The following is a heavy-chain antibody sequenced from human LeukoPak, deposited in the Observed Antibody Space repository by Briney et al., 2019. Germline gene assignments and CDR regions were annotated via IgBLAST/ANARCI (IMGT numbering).Heavy chain of an antibody. CDR3: ARQASSWYEDY. CDR1: GGSISSSSYS. D-gene: IGHD6-13*01. J-gene: IGHJ4*02. Sequence: PSETLSLTCTVSGGSISSSSYSWGWIRQPPGKGLEWIGSIYYSGSTYYNPSLKSRVTISVDTSKNQFSLRLSSVTAADTAVYYCARQASSWYEDYWGQGTLVTVSS. V-gene: IGHV4-39*01. CDR2: IYYSGST.